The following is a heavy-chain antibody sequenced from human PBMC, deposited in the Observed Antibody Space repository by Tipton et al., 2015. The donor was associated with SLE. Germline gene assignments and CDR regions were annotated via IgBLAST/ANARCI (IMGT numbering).Heavy chain of an antibody. CDR3: VRGASIGYYYFDY. V-gene: IGHV3-21*01. CDR2: ISSGSNYI. Sequence: GSLRLSCAASGFTFSRYHLHWVRQAPGKGLEWVSSISSGSNYISYADSLKGRFTISRDDAKNSVFLQMNSLRAEDTAVYYCVRGASIGYYYFDYWGLGTLVTVSS. D-gene: IGHD2-15*01. J-gene: IGHJ4*02. CDR1: GFTFSRYH.